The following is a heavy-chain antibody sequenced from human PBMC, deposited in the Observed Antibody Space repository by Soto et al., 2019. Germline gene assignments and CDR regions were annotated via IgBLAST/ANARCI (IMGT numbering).Heavy chain of an antibody. V-gene: IGHV3-30*18. Sequence: HPGGSLRLSCAASGFTFSSYGMHWVRQAPGKGLEWVAVISYDGGNEYNADSVRGRFTVSRDNSKNTLYLQMNSLRPEDTAVYYCAKDVSRLAADYYFDYWGQGTLVTVSS. CDR3: AKDVSRLAADYYFDY. D-gene: IGHD3-16*01. CDR2: ISYDGGNE. CDR1: GFTFSSYG. J-gene: IGHJ4*02.